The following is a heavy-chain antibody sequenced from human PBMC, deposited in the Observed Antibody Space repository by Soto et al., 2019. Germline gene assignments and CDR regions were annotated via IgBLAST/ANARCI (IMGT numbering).Heavy chain of an antibody. Sequence: QKFQGRVTITRDTSASTAYMELSSLRSEDTAVYYCARELSGFRSGYSLIYYGMDVWGQGTTVTVSS. D-gene: IGHD3-3*01. J-gene: IGHJ6*02. V-gene: IGHV1-3*01. CDR3: ARELSGFRSGYSLIYYGMDV.